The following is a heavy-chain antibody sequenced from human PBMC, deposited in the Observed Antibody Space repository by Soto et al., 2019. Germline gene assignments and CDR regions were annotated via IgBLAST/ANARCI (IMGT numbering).Heavy chain of an antibody. D-gene: IGHD1-26*01. Sequence: QVQLQESGPGLVKPSQTLSLTCTFSGGSISSGDYYWSWIRQPPGKGLEWIGYIYYSGSTYYNPSLKSRVIISVDTSKNQFSLKLSSVTAADTAVYYCASRRSRGRALLFDPWGQGTLVTVSS. CDR1: GGSISSGDYY. CDR2: IYYSGST. V-gene: IGHV4-30-4*01. J-gene: IGHJ5*02. CDR3: ASRRSRGRALLFDP.